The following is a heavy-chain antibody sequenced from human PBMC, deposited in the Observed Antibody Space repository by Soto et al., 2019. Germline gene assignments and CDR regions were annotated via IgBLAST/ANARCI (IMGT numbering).Heavy chain of an antibody. CDR2: IYYSGTD. J-gene: IGHJ6*02. CDR1: SASISGSRYT. CDR3: ARLHGYCISSSCHGHYAMDV. V-gene: IGHV4-39*01. D-gene: IGHD2-2*01. Sequence: SETLSLTCTVSSASISGSRYTWGWIRQPPGQGLEWIASIYYSGTDYYNRSLNSRVTVSVDTSKNQFSLKVTSVTAADTAVYYCARLHGYCISSSCHGHYAMDVWGQGTTVT.